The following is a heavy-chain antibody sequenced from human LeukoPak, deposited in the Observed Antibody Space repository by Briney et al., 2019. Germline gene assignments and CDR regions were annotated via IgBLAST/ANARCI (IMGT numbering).Heavy chain of an antibody. CDR2: IIPSLDIP. CDR3: ARSVGGATTPRFDY. D-gene: IGHD1-26*01. CDR1: GDTFSRYA. J-gene: IGHJ4*02. V-gene: IGHV1-69*04. Sequence: GASVKVSCKASGDTFSRYAISWVRQAPGQGLEWMGRIIPSLDIPNYLQKFQGRVTITADKSTSTAYMEVRSLGSEDTAVYYCARSVGGATTPRFDYWGQGTLVTVSS.